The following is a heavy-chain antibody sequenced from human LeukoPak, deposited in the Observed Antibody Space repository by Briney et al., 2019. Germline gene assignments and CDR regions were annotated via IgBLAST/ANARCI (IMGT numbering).Heavy chain of an antibody. CDR3: ARGGIAVAGPKPVDY. Sequence: GGSLRLSCAASGFIFNSHSMNWVRQAPGKGLEWVSSISSTSSYIYYADSVKSRFTISRDNAKNSLYLQMNSLRAEDTAVYYCARGGIAVAGPKPVDYWGQGTLVTVSS. CDR1: GFIFNSHS. D-gene: IGHD6-19*01. J-gene: IGHJ4*02. V-gene: IGHV3-21*01. CDR2: ISSTSSYI.